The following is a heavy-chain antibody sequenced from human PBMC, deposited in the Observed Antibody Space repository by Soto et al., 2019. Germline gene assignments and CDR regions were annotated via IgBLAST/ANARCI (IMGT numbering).Heavy chain of an antibody. CDR2: ISGSGGST. J-gene: IGHJ6*02. Sequence: GGSLRLSCAASGFTFSSYAMSWVRQAPGKGLEWVSAISGSGGSTYYADSVKGRFTISRDNSKNTLYLQMNSLRAEDTAVYYCAKGTLGYCSGGSCYGMDVWGQGTTVTVSS. CDR3: AKGTLGYCSGGSCYGMDV. CDR1: GFTFSSYA. V-gene: IGHV3-23*01. D-gene: IGHD2-15*01.